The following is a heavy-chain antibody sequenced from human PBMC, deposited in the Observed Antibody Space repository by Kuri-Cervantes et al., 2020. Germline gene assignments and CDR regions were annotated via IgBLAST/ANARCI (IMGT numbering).Heavy chain of an antibody. CDR1: GGSFSGYY. Sequence: SETLSLTCAVYGGSFSGYYWSWIRQPPGKGLEWIGEINHSGSTNYNPSLKSRVTISVDTSKNQFSLKLSSVTAADTAVYYCAREQYYYGSGSYLPTSYYYYYMDVWGKGTTVTVSS. CDR2: INHSGST. V-gene: IGHV4-34*01. CDR3: AREQYYYGSGSYLPTSYYYYYMDV. D-gene: IGHD3-10*01. J-gene: IGHJ6*03.